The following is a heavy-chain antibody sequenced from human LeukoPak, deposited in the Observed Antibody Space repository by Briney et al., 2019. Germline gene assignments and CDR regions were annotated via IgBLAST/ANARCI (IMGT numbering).Heavy chain of an antibody. Sequence: GGSLRLSCAASGFTFNTYAMSWVRQAPGKGLEWVSAISSSGTSTYYADPVKGRFNISRDESKNTLYLQMNSLRAEDTAVYFCAKERGNRGFYYGTDVWGQGTTVTVSS. J-gene: IGHJ6*02. V-gene: IGHV3-23*01. CDR2: ISSSGTST. D-gene: IGHD3-10*01. CDR3: AKERGNRGFYYGTDV. CDR1: GFTFNTYA.